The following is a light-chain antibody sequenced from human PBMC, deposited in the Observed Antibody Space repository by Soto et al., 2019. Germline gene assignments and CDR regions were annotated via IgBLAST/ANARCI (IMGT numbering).Light chain of an antibody. Sequence: DIQMTHSPSTLSASVLDRVRITFLSSQSISSWLAWYQQKPGKAPKLLVYDASSLESGVPSRFSGSGSGTEFTLTISSLQPDDFATYYCQHYKMYSPWTFGQATKVE. CDR3: QHYKMYSPWT. V-gene: IGKV1-5*01. CDR1: QSISSW. J-gene: IGKJ1*01. CDR2: DAS.